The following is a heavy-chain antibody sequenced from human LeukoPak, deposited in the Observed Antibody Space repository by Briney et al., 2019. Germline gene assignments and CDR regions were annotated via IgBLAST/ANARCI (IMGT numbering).Heavy chain of an antibody. V-gene: IGHV3-15*01. CDR1: GFTFSNAW. CDR3: TTDSGEAAAGTLNY. J-gene: IGHJ4*02. D-gene: IGHD6-13*01. CDR2: IKSKTDGGTT. Sequence: GGSLRLSCAASGFTFSNAWVSWVRQAPGKGLEWVGRIKSKTDGGTTDYAAPVKGRFTLSRDDSKNTLVLEMNSLKTEDTAVYYCTTDSGEAAAGTLNYWGQGTLVTVSS.